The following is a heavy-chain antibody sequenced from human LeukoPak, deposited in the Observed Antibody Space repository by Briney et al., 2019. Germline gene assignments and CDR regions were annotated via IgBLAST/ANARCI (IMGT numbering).Heavy chain of an antibody. V-gene: IGHV3-15*01. D-gene: IGHD2-15*01. J-gene: IGHJ6*03. CDR1: GFTFCNAW. CDR2: IKTKQDGGTT. CDR3: TAIREYCDSAGCYSPYFYYYMDV. Sequence: GGSLRLSCAASGFTFCNAWMHGVRQAPGKALEGGVRIKTKQDGGTTDYPTPVKGRFTISRDDSRNTLYLQMNSLRTDDTAIYYCTAIREYCDSAGCYSPYFYYYMDVWGKGTTVAVSS.